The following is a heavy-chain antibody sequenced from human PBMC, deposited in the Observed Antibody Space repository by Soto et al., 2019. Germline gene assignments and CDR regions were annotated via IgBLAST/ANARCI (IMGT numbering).Heavy chain of an antibody. J-gene: IGHJ5*02. CDR1: GFTFSSFW. V-gene: IGHV3-74*01. CDR2: INSDGSST. Sequence: EVQLVESGAGLVQPGGSLRLSCAASGFTFSSFWMHWVRQAPGKGPVWVSGINSDGSSTNYADSVKGRFTISRDNAKNTPYLQMHSLRAEDTALYYCARPGRSDRARSFDPWGQGTLVTVSS. CDR3: ARPGRSDRARSFDP. D-gene: IGHD2-15*01.